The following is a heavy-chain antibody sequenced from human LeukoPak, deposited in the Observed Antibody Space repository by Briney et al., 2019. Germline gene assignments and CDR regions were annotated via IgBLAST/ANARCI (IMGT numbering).Heavy chain of an antibody. Sequence: SETLSLTCTVSNGSISAFYWSWIRQSPGKTLEWIGYIYHSGSTNYNPSLESRVSISVDKSKNHFSLKMNSVTAADTAVYYCAIDRSGWIDFWGQGTLVTVSS. V-gene: IGHV4-59*01. CDR3: AIDRSGWIDF. D-gene: IGHD6-19*01. CDR2: IYHSGST. J-gene: IGHJ4*02. CDR1: NGSISAFY.